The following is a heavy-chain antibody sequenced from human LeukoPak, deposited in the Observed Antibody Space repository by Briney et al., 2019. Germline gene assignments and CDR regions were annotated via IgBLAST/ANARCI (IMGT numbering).Heavy chain of an antibody. J-gene: IGHJ4*02. Sequence: GGSLRLSCAASGFTFSSYAMSWVRQAPGKGLEWVSAISGSGGSTYYADSVKGRLTISRDNSKNTLYLQMNSLRAEDTAVYYCAKPLSGYDSFDYWGQGTLVTVSS. CDR1: GFTFSSYA. V-gene: IGHV3-23*01. CDR2: ISGSGGST. D-gene: IGHD5-12*01. CDR3: AKPLSGYDSFDY.